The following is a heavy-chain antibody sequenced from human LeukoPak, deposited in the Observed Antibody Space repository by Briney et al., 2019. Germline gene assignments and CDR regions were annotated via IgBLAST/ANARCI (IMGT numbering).Heavy chain of an antibody. J-gene: IGHJ3*02. CDR3: ARERSSASFDGFDI. CDR1: GFTFSSYV. CDR2: ISYDGSNE. D-gene: IGHD6-19*01. V-gene: IGHV3-30*04. Sequence: GRSLRLSCAASGFTFSSYVMHWVRQAPGKGLEWVAIISYDGSNEYYADSVKGRFTISRDNSKNTLYLQMNSLRAADTAVYYCARERSSASFDGFDIWGQGTMVTVSS.